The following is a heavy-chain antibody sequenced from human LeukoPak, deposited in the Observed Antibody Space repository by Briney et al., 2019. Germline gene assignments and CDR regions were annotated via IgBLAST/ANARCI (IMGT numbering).Heavy chain of an antibody. CDR1: GFSFNNYV. CDR2: ISGSGGST. CDR3: AKSAPGYSSGWYGDDY. D-gene: IGHD6-19*01. Sequence: GGSLRLSCAASGFSFNNYVMSWARQAPGKGLEWVSAISGSGGSTYYADSVKGRFTISRDNSKNTLYLQMNSLRAEDTAVYYCAKSAPGYSSGWYGDDYWGQGTLVTVSS. V-gene: IGHV3-23*01. J-gene: IGHJ4*02.